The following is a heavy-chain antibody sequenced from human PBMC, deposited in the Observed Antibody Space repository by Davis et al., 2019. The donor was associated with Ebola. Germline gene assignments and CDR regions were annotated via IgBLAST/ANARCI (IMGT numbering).Heavy chain of an antibody. J-gene: IGHJ3*02. D-gene: IGHD3-22*01. CDR3: ARDRSYYYEGAFDI. CDR1: RGSISGYY. CDR2: IYTSWST. Sequence: PSETLSLTCTVSRGSISGYYWSWIRQPAGKGLEWLGRIYTSWSTDYNPFLKNRLTMSVDTSTKQLSLKLTSVTAADTAVYYCARDRSYYYEGAFDIWGQGTKVTVSS. V-gene: IGHV4-4*07.